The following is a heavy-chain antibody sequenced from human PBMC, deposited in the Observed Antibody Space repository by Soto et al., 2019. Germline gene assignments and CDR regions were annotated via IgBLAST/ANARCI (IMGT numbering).Heavy chain of an antibody. CDR2: IIPIFGTA. J-gene: IGHJ4*02. CDR1: GGTFSSYP. D-gene: IGHD1-26*01. CDR3: SRDGGRHSGGIDY. V-gene: IGHV1-69*01. Sequence: QVQLVQSGAEVKKPGSSVKVSCKASGGTFSSYPINWVRQAPGQGLEWMGEIIPIFGTANYAQKFQGRVTITADESTSTADMELSSLGSEDTAVYYCSRDGGRHSGGIDYWGQGTLVTVSS.